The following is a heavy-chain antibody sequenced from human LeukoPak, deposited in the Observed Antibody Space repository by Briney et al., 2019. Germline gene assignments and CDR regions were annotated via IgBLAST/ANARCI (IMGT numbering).Heavy chain of an antibody. V-gene: IGHV3-74*01. J-gene: IGHJ4*02. CDR1: GFTFSSYW. CDR2: INSDGSST. D-gene: IGHD5-12*01. CDR3: ARVGQAGYVGYPLDY. Sequence: GGSLRLSCAASGFTFSSYWMHWVRQAPGKEPMWVSRINSDGSSTSYADSVKGRFTISRDNAKNTLYLQMNSLRAEDTAVFYCARVGQAGYVGYPLDYRGQGTLVTVSS.